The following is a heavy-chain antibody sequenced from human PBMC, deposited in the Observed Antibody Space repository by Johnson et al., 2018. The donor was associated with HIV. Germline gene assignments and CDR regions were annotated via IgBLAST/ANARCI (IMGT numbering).Heavy chain of an antibody. J-gene: IGHJ3*02. Sequence: VQLVESGGGLVQPGGSLRLSCAASKLTFSNYAMTWVRQAPGKGLEWVSSISGSDGATYYAVSVKGRFTISTDNSNNTLYLQINSLRAEDTAEYYCAREDGDSSSWAGAFDIWGQGTMVTVSS. CDR3: AREDGDSSSWAGAFDI. CDR1: KLTFSNYA. CDR2: ISGSDGAT. D-gene: IGHD6-13*01. V-gene: IGHV3-23*04.